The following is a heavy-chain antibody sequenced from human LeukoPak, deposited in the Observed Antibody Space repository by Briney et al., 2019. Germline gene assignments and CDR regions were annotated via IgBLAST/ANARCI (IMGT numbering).Heavy chain of an antibody. J-gene: IGHJ4*02. CDR2: IYSGGST. CDR3: ARDRGRLWLGAFDY. Sequence: GRSLRLSCAASGFTVSSNYMSWVRQAPGKGLEWVSVIYSGGSTYYADSVKGRFTISRDNSKNTLYLQMNGLRAEDTAVYYCARDRGRLWLGAFDYWGQGTLVTVSS. V-gene: IGHV3-66*02. CDR1: GFTVSSNY. D-gene: IGHD3-10*01.